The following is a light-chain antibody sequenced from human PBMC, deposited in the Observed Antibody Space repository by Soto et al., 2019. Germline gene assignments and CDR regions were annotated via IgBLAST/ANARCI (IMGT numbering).Light chain of an antibody. CDR2: EVS. J-gene: IGLJ1*01. Sequence: QPVLTQPASVSGTPGQSNTISCTGTSSDVGNYNYVSWYQQHPAKAPKLMIFEVSNRPSGISSRFSGSKSGNTASLTNSGLQAEDEADYYCSSYTSSSNYVFGTGTKSPS. CDR3: SSYTSSSNYV. CDR1: SSDVGNYNY. V-gene: IGLV2-14*01.